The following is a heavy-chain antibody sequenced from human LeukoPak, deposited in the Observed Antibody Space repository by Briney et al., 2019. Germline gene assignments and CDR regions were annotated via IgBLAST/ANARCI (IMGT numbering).Heavy chain of an antibody. CDR2: IYYSGST. J-gene: IGHJ5*02. D-gene: IGHD6-6*01. Sequence: SQTLSLTCTVSGGSISSGDYYWGWIRQPPGKGLEWIGYIYYSGSTYYNPSLKSRVTISVDTSKNQFSLKLSSVTAADTAVYYCARLSYSSSSCWFDPWGQGTLVTVSS. CDR3: ARLSYSSSSCWFDP. V-gene: IGHV4-30-4*08. CDR1: GGSISSGDYY.